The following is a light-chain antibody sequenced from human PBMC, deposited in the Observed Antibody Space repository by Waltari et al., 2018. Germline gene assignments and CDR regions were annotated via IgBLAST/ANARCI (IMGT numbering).Light chain of an antibody. CDR2: EVS. J-gene: IGLJ2*01. V-gene: IGLV2-23*02. CDR3: CSYAGSLYVV. CDR1: SSDVGSYNL. Sequence: QSALTQPASVSGSPGQSITISCTGTSSDVGSYNLDSWYQQHPGKAPKLMIYEVSKRPSGVSNRFSGSKSGNTASLTISGLQAEDEADYYCCSYAGSLYVVFGGGTKLTVL.